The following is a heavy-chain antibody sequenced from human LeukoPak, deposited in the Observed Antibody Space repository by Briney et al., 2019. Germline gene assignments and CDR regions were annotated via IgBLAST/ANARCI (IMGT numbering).Heavy chain of an antibody. Sequence: PSETLSLTCAVSGGSISSSNWWSWVRQAPGKGLEWVSAISGSGGSTYYADSVKGRFTISRDNSKNTLYLQMNSLRAEDTAVYYCAKDVDQGIAVAVTFDYWGQGTLVTVSS. J-gene: IGHJ4*02. D-gene: IGHD6-19*01. CDR1: GGSISSSN. V-gene: IGHV3-23*01. CDR2: ISGSGGST. CDR3: AKDVDQGIAVAVTFDY.